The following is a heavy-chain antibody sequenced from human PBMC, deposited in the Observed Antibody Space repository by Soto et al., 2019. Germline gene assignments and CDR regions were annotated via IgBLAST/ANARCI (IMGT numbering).Heavy chain of an antibody. V-gene: IGHV4-30-2*01. CDR3: ARGRVVVPAAVMFNCLDP. CDR2: IFHGEST. J-gene: IGHJ5*02. Sequence: LQPPGKGLEWIGYIFHGESTYYNPSLRSRVTISVDRSGTQFSLKMSSVTAADTAVYYCARGRVVVPAAVMFNCLDPWGQGALVTVSS. D-gene: IGHD2-2*01.